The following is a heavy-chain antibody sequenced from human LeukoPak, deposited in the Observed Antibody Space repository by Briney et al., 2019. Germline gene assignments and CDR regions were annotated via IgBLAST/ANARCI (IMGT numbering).Heavy chain of an antibody. CDR1: GDSVSSNSVA. J-gene: IGHJ4*02. D-gene: IGHD4-11*01. CDR3: ARDSRVSNSLPLDC. Sequence: SQTLSLTCVISGDSVSSNSVAWNWIRQSPSRGLEWLGRTYYRSKWYSDYALSVKSRITINPDTSRNQFSLQLNSVTPEDTAVYYCARDSRVSNSLPLDCWGQETLVTVSS. V-gene: IGHV6-1*01. CDR2: TYYRSKWYS.